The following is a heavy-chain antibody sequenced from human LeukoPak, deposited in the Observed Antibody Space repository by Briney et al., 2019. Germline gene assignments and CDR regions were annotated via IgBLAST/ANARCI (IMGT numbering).Heavy chain of an antibody. Sequence: ASVKVSCKASGYTFTSYGIIWVRQAPGQGLEWMGWISAYNGNTNYAQKLQGRVTMTTDTSTSTAYMELRSLRSDDTAVYYCARDPYSSGWYGNWFDPWGQGTLVTVSS. CDR1: GYTFTSYG. D-gene: IGHD6-19*01. V-gene: IGHV1-18*01. CDR3: ARDPYSSGWYGNWFDP. J-gene: IGHJ5*02. CDR2: ISAYNGNT.